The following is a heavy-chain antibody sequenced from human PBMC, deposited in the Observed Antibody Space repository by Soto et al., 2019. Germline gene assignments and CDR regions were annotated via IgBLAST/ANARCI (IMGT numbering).Heavy chain of an antibody. V-gene: IGHV3-23*01. D-gene: IGHD1-7*01. CDR1: PITLRSHR. Sequence: GRTLRLPGVPSPITLRSHRMMWVRQAPGQGLEWVSAISQSAGGNTYYADSVKGRFTIAKDDSKNTLYLQLDSLRPEDAAQYYCAGWNYEYWGQGTQVTVSS. CDR3: AGWNYEY. CDR2: ISQSAGGNT. J-gene: IGHJ4*02.